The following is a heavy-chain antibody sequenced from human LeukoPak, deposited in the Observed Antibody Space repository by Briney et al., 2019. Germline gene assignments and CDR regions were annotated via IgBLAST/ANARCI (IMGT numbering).Heavy chain of an antibody. V-gene: IGHV1-18*01. J-gene: IGHJ4*02. CDR1: GYTFTSYG. CDR2: ISAYNGNT. Sequence: GASVKVSCKASGYTFTSYGISWVRQAPGQGLEWMGWISAYNGNTNYAQKLQGRVTMTTDTSTSTAYMELRSLRFDDTAVYYCARDTAFGAAIVNYFDYWGQGTLVTVSS. D-gene: IGHD2-2*02. CDR3: ARDTAFGAAIVNYFDY.